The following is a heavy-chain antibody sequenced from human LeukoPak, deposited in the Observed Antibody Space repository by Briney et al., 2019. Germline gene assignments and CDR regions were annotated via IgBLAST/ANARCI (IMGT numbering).Heavy chain of an antibody. D-gene: IGHD2-2*01. V-gene: IGHV1-2*02. J-gene: IGHJ1*01. CDR3: ATVCCGYCSSTSCYPSNFQH. CDR1: GYTFTDYF. CDR2: INPNSGAT. Sequence: ASVKASCKASGYTFTDYFMHWVRQAPGQGLEWMGWINPNSGATKFAQKFQGRVTMTRDKSISTAYMELSRLRSDDTAVYYCATVCCGYCSSTSCYPSNFQHWGQGTLVTVSS.